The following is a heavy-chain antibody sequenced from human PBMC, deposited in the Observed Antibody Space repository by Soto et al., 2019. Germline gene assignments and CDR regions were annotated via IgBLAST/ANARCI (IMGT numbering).Heavy chain of an antibody. V-gene: IGHV1-2*04. CDR3: ARDPYCSGGSCQAITTTEYYYYGMDV. D-gene: IGHD2-15*01. CDR2: INPNSGGA. CDR1: GYTFTGYY. J-gene: IGHJ6*02. Sequence: ASVKVSCKASGYTFTGYYMHWVRQAPGQGLEWMGWINPNSGGANYAQKFQGWVTMTRDTSISTAYMELSRLRSDDTAVYYCARDPYCSGGSCQAITTTEYYYYGMDVWGQGTTVTVSS.